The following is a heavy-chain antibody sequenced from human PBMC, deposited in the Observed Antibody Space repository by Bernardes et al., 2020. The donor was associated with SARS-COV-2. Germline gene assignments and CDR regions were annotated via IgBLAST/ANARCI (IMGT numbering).Heavy chain of an antibody. J-gene: IGHJ4*02. Sequence: GGSLRLSCAASGFTFSDYGIHWVRQSPGKGLEWVALTWYDGSKKYFADSVKGRFTISRDNSKNTLSMQMSSLRAEDTAIYYCARDRGTGSSSGYYFDYWGQGTVVTVSS. CDR3: ARDRGTGSSSGYYFDY. D-gene: IGHD6-6*01. CDR1: GFTFSDYG. CDR2: TWYDGSKK. V-gene: IGHV3-33*01.